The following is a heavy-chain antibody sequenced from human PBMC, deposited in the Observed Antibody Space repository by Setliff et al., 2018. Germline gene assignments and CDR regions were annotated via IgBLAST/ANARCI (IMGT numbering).Heavy chain of an antibody. CDR2: IYSSGTT. CDR1: GFTVSSNY. CDR3: ARDSIMDV. J-gene: IGHJ6*03. Sequence: HPGGSLRLSCAASGFTVSSNYMSWVRQAPGKGLEWVSSIYSSGTTKSADSVTGRFTISRDNSKNTLYLQMNSLRPEDTALYYCARDSIMDVWGNGTTVTVSS. D-gene: IGHD2-2*01. V-gene: IGHV3-66*03.